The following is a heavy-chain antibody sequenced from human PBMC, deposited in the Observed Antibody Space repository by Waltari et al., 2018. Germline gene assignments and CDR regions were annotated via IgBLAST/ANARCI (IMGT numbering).Heavy chain of an antibody. D-gene: IGHD6-13*01. Sequence: EVQLVESGGYLVQPGGTIKLSCATVWFTFRGLAMHGVRQAPGKGLEWIGRIRSKNNGHATHYSDSVRGRFTISRDDSKNTAYLQMNSLTPADTAVYFCASQIGYSSSWPYWGQGTLVTVSS. CDR2: IRSKNNGHAT. J-gene: IGHJ4*02. CDR1: WFTFRGLA. V-gene: IGHV3-73*01. CDR3: ASQIGYSSSWPY.